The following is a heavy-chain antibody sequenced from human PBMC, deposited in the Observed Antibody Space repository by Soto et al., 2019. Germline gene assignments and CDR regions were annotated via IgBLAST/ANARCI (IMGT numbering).Heavy chain of an antibody. CDR3: AKGVGVVPAAMNNWFDP. V-gene: IGHV3-23*01. D-gene: IGHD2-2*01. J-gene: IGHJ5*02. Sequence: EVQLLESGGGLVQPGGSLRLSCAASGFTFSSYAMSWVRQAPGKGLEWVSAISGSGGSTYYADSAKGRFTISRDNSKNTLYLQMNSLRAEDTAVYYCAKGVGVVPAAMNNWFDPWGQGTLVTVSS. CDR1: GFTFSSYA. CDR2: ISGSGGST.